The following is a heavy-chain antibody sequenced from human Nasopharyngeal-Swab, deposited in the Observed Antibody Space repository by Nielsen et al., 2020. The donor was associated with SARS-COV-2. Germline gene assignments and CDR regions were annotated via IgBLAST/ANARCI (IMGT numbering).Heavy chain of an antibody. V-gene: IGHV4-59*01. CDR2: IYYSGST. CDR3: ARDRTQTIQRGLNYYFYYYMDV. CDR1: GASISSNY. J-gene: IGHJ6*03. Sequence: GSLRLSCTVSGASISSNYWSWIRQPPGKGLEWFGSIYYSGSTNYNPSLKSRVTISVDTSKNQFSLKLSSVTAADTAVYYCARDRTQTIQRGLNYYFYYYMDVWGKGTTVTVSS. D-gene: IGHD2-21*01.